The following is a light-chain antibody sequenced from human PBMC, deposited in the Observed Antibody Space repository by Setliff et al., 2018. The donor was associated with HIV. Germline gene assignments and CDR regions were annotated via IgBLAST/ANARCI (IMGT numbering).Light chain of an antibody. CDR1: SSNIGAGHD. V-gene: IGLV1-40*01. J-gene: IGLJ1*01. Sequence: QSVLTQPPSVSGAPGQGVTISCTGSSSNIGAGHDVHWYQQLPGTAPKLLIYDNTNRPSGVPDRFSGSKSGTSASLAITGLQADDEADYYCQSYDSSLSGCVFGTGTKVTVL. CDR2: DNT. CDR3: QSYDSSLSGCV.